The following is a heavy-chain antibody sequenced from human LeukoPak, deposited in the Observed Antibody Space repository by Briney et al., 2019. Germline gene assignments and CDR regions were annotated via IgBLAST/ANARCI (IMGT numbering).Heavy chain of an antibody. CDR2: INPNSSVA. D-gene: IGHD4-23*01. J-gene: IGHJ4*02. CDR3: ARERGGNSPFDS. V-gene: IGHV1-2*02. Sequence: ASVQVSCKASGYTFTDYYMHWVRQAPGQGLEWMGWINPNSSVANYAQRFQGRVTMTTDTSISAAYMELRWLTSDDTAVYYCARERGGNSPFDSWGQGTLVTVSS. CDR1: GYTFTDYY.